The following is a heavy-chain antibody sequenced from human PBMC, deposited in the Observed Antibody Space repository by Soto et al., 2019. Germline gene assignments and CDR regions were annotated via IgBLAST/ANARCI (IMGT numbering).Heavy chain of an antibody. Sequence: ASVKGLCKASGYTFTSYGISWARQAPGQGLEWMGWISAYNGNTNYAQKLQGRVTMTTDTSTSTAYMELRSLRSDDTAVYYCARVVITFPPYYYYGMDVWGQGTTVTVS. CDR3: ARVVITFPPYYYYGMDV. CDR1: GYTFTSYG. J-gene: IGHJ6*02. CDR2: ISAYNGNT. V-gene: IGHV1-18*01. D-gene: IGHD3-22*01.